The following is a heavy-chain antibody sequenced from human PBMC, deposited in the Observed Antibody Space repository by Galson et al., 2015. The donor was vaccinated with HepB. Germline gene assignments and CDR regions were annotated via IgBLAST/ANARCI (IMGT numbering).Heavy chain of an antibody. Sequence: SVKVSCKASGGTFSSYAISWVRQAPGQGLEWMGGIIPIFGTANYAQKFQGRVTITADESTSTAYMELSSLRSEDTAVYYCARDDGIAVAAFDYWGQGTLVTVSS. CDR3: ARDDGIAVAAFDY. V-gene: IGHV1-69*13. J-gene: IGHJ4*02. CDR2: IIPIFGTA. D-gene: IGHD6-19*01. CDR1: GGTFSSYA.